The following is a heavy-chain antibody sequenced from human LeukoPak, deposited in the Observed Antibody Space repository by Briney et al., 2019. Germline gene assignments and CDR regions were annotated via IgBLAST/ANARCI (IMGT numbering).Heavy chain of an antibody. CDR2: ISGSGGST. D-gene: IGHD6-13*01. CDR1: GFAFCSYA. J-gene: IGHJ4*02. V-gene: IGHV3-23*01. CDR3: AKQSSRRLVYFVY. Sequence: GGSLRLSCAASGFAFCSYAMSWVRQSPGHGLEWVSAISGSGGSTYYADSVTGRFTISRGNSKNTLYLQMNSLRAEDTALYYCAKQSSRRLVYFVYWGQGTLVTVSS.